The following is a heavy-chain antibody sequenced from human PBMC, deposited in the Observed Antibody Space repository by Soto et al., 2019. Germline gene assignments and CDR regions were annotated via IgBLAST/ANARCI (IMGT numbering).Heavy chain of an antibody. J-gene: IGHJ4*02. Sequence: QVQLQESGPGLVKPSETLSLTCTVSGDSISSYYWSWIRQPPGKGLEWIGYIYYSGSTKYNPSLTSRVTISVDMSKNQFSMKLSSVTAADTAVYYCARHRRDGDNWGFDSWGQGTLVTVSS. CDR1: GDSISSYY. CDR2: IYYSGST. D-gene: IGHD3-16*01. V-gene: IGHV4-59*08. CDR3: ARHRRDGDNWGFDS.